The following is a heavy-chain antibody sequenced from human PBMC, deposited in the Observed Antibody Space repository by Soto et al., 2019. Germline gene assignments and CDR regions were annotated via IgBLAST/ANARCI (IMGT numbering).Heavy chain of an antibody. CDR2: IYSGGNP. J-gene: IGHJ5*01. V-gene: IGHV3-53*01. CDR1: GFSVGGNY. CDR3: ARGPNFDC. Sequence: EERLVQSGGGLVQPGGSLRLSCAASGFSVGGNYMSWVRQAPGKGLELVSLIYSGGNPFYADSMKGRFTLSRDNSNNMLYLQMDSLRAEVTVVYYCARGPNFDCWGQGTLVSVSS.